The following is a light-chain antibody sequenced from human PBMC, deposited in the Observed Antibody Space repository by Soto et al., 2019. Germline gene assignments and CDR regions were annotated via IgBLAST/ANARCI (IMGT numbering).Light chain of an antibody. CDR3: QQYNNWPPLT. CDR1: QSVGSN. V-gene: IGKV3-15*01. CDR2: GAS. Sequence: EIVMTQSPATLSVSPGDRATLSCRASQSVGSNLAWYQQKPGQAPRLLIYGASTRATGIPAGFSGSGSGTEFTLNISSLQSEDFAVYYCQQYNNWPPLTFGGGTKVAIK. J-gene: IGKJ4*01.